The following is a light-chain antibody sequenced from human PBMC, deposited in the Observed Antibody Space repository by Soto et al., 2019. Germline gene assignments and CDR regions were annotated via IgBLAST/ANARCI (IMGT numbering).Light chain of an antibody. CDR1: QSISSN. CDR3: QQYNNWPLT. V-gene: IGKV3-15*01. J-gene: IGKJ4*01. CDR2: GAS. Sequence: IVMTQSPATLSVSPGERGTLSCRASQSISSNLVWYQQKPGQAPSLLIYGASTRATGIPARFSGSGSGTEFTLTISSLQSEDFAVYYCQQYNNWPLTFGGGTKVEIK.